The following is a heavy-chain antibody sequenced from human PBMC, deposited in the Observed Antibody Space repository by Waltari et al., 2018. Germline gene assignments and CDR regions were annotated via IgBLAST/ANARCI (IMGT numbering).Heavy chain of an antibody. CDR2: IYYRGST. J-gene: IGHJ6*02. Sequence: QVQLQESGPGLVKPSETLSLTCTVSGGSISSYYWSWIRQPPGKGLDWIGYIYYRGSTNYNPSLKSRVTISVDTSKNQFSLKLSSVTAADTAVYYCARDPGNLGYYYGMDVWGQGTTVTVSS. V-gene: IGHV4-59*01. CDR1: GGSISSYY. CDR3: ARDPGNLGYYYGMDV. D-gene: IGHD7-27*01.